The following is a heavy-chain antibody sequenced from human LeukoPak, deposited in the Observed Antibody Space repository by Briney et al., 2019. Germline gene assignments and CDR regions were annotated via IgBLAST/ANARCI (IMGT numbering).Heavy chain of an antibody. J-gene: IGHJ3*02. CDR1: GFTFSTYS. CDR3: ARFIASPGPDAFDI. D-gene: IGHD6-13*01. V-gene: IGHV3-21*01. CDR2: IGSGSTSI. Sequence: AGGSLRLSCAASGFTFSTYSMNWVRQAPGKGLEWVSSIGSGSTSIYYADSVKGRFTISRDSARNSVYLQMNSLRADETAVYFCARFIASPGPDAFDIWGQGTLVTVSS.